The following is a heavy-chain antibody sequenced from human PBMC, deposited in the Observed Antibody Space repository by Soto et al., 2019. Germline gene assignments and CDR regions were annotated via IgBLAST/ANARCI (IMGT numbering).Heavy chain of an antibody. CDR1: GGSFSGYY. CDR3: ARVRSGGSCGY. J-gene: IGHJ4*02. D-gene: IGHD2-15*01. V-gene: IGHV4-34*01. CDR2: INHSGST. Sequence: QVQLQQWGAGLLKPSETLSLTCAVYGGSFSGYYWSWIRQPPGKGLEWIGEINHSGSTNYNPSLKSRVTISVDTSKNQFSLKLSSVTAADTAVYYCARVRSGGSCGYWGQGTLVTVSS.